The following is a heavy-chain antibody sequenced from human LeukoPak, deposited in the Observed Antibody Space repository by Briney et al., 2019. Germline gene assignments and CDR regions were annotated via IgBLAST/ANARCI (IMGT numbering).Heavy chain of an antibody. Sequence: ASVKVSCKASGYTFTSYGISWVRQAPGQGLEWVGWISAYNGNTNYAQKLQGRVTMTTDTSTSTAYMELRSLRSDDTAVYYCARDFGRYCSSTSCRRHRMFDPWGQGTLVTVSS. CDR2: ISAYNGNT. J-gene: IGHJ5*02. V-gene: IGHV1-18*01. CDR3: ARDFGRYCSSTSCRRHRMFDP. D-gene: IGHD2-2*01. CDR1: GYTFTSYG.